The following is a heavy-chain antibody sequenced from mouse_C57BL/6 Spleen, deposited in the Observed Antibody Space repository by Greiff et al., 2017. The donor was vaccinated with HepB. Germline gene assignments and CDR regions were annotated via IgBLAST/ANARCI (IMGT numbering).Heavy chain of an antibody. CDR1: GFTFSSYG. CDR3: ARQTTVVAHYYAMDY. Sequence: DVMLVESGGDLVKPGGSLKLSCAASGFTFSSYGMSWVRQTPDKRLEWVATISSGGSYTYYPDSVKGRFTISRDNAKNTLYLQMSSLKSEDTAMYYCARQTTVVAHYYAMDYWGQGTSVTVSS. J-gene: IGHJ4*01. CDR2: ISSGGSYT. D-gene: IGHD1-1*01. V-gene: IGHV5-6*02.